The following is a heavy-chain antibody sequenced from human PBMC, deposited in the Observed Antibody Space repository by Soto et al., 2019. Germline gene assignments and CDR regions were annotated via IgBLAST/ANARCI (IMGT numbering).Heavy chain of an antibody. Sequence: PGGSLRLSCAASGFTFSGSAMHWVGQASEKGLEWVGRIRSKPNSYATEYAASVQGRFTISRDDSKNTAYLHMNNLKTEDTAVYYCISFCSSCFFDYWGQGTPVTVSS. V-gene: IGHV3-73*01. CDR3: ISFCSSCFFDY. CDR2: IRSKPNSYAT. CDR1: GFTFSGSA. D-gene: IGHD6-13*01. J-gene: IGHJ4*02.